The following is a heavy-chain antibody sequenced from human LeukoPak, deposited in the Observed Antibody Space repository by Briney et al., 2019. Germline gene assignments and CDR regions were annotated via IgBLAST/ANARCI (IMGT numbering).Heavy chain of an antibody. CDR2: INSSGGST. Sequence: GGSLRLSCAASAFTFSSYAMSWVRQAPGKGLEWVSSINSSGGSTYYADSVKGRFTISRDNSKNTLYLQMNSLRAEDTAVYYCARGGAGVYFFDYWGQGILVTVSS. J-gene: IGHJ4*02. V-gene: IGHV3-23*01. CDR3: ARGGAGVYFFDY. CDR1: AFTFSSYA. D-gene: IGHD6-13*01.